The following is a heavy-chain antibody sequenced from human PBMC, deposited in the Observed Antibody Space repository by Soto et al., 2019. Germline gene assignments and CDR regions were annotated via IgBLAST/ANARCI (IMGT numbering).Heavy chain of an antibody. V-gene: IGHV1-58*01. CDR1: GFTFTSSA. CDR3: AGVYYHILTGFEAYYYGMDV. J-gene: IGHJ6*02. Sequence: GASVKVSCKASGFTFTSSAVQWVRQARGQRLEWIGWIVVGSGNTNYAQKFQERVTITRDMSTSTAYMELSSLRSEDTAVYYCAGVYYHILTGFEAYYYGMDVWGQGTTVPVSS. D-gene: IGHD3-9*01. CDR2: IVVGSGNT.